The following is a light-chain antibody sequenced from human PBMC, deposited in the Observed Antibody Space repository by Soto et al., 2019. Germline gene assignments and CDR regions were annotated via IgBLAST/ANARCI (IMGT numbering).Light chain of an antibody. J-gene: IGKJ1*01. Sequence: DIQLTQSPSFLSGSVGDRVTITCRASQGISTYLAWYQQKPGKAPKLLIYVASTLQSGVPSRFSGSGSGTEFTLTISSLQPEDFATYYCQQLNSYPRTFGQGTKVDIK. CDR2: VAS. V-gene: IGKV1-9*01. CDR1: QGISTY. CDR3: QQLNSYPRT.